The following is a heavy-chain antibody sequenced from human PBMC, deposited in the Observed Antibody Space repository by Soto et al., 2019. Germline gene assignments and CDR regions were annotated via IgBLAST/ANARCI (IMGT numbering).Heavy chain of an antibody. CDR2: ISSNSRHK. V-gene: IGHV3-9*01. CDR3: AREGSGYERGFDY. Sequence: EVQLVESGGGLVQPGRSLRLSCAASGFTFDGYAMHWVRQAPGKGLEWVSGISSNSRHKGYGDTVQGRFTISRGNAKNSLYLQINSLTPEDTAWYYCAREGSGYERGFDYWGQGTLVTVSS. CDR1: GFTFDGYA. D-gene: IGHD5-12*01. J-gene: IGHJ4*02.